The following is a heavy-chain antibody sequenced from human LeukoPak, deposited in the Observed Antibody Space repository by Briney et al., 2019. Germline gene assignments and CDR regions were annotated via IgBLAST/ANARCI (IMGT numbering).Heavy chain of an antibody. J-gene: IGHJ4*02. Sequence: GGSLRLSCAASGFTFSSYPMHWVRQAPGKGLEWVAVISYDGSNGYYIDSVKGRFTISRDNSKNTLYLQMNSLRAEDTAVYYCARDLSGNSYFDYWGQGTLVTVSS. CDR1: GFTFSSYP. V-gene: IGHV3-30-3*01. D-gene: IGHD4-23*01. CDR3: ARDLSGNSYFDY. CDR2: ISYDGSNG.